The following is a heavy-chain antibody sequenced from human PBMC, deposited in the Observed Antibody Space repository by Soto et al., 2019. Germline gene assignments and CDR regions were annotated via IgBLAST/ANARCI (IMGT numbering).Heavy chain of an antibody. CDR1: GGSFSGYY. V-gene: IGHV4-34*01. Sequence: LTCAVYGGSFSGYYWSWIRQPPGKGLEWIGEINHSGSTNYNPSLKSRVTISVDTSKNQFSLKLSSVTAADTAVYYCARRRITIFGVPTRNWFDPWGQGTLVTVS. D-gene: IGHD3-3*01. CDR2: INHSGST. J-gene: IGHJ5*02. CDR3: ARRRITIFGVPTRNWFDP.